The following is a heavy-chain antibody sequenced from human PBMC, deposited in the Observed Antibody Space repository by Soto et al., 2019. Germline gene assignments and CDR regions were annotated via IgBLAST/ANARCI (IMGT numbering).Heavy chain of an antibody. D-gene: IGHD5-18*01. V-gene: IGHV4-39*01. J-gene: IGHJ4*02. Sequence: QLQLQESGPGLVKPSETLSLTCTVSGGSISSSSYYWGWIRQPPGKGLEWIGSIYYSGSTYYNPCLRRRVTISVDTSKNQFSLKLSSVTAADTAVYYCARQIGYTLAPEWGQGTLVTVSS. CDR2: IYYSGST. CDR3: ARQIGYTLAPE. CDR1: GGSISSSSYY.